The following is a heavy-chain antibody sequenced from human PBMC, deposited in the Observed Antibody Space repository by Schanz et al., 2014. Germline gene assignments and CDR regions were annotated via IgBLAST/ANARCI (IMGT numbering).Heavy chain of an antibody. CDR2: INWSDGST. J-gene: IGHJ4*02. Sequence: EAQLVESGGGVVRPGGSLRLSCAASGFTFDDYAMSWVRQAPGKGLEWVSAINWSDGSTGYADSVKGRFTISRDNGKNSLYLQMNSLRAEDTAVYYCAKDQGSYGSGSYSYFDYWGQGTLATVSS. CDR3: AKDQGSYGSGSYSYFDY. D-gene: IGHD3-10*01. V-gene: IGHV3-20*04. CDR1: GFTFDDYA.